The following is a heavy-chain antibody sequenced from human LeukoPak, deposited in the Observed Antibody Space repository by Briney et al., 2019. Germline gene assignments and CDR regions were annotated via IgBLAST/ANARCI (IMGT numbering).Heavy chain of an antibody. J-gene: IGHJ4*02. V-gene: IGHV1-58*02. CDR3: AASYDSSGYRFDY. CDR2: IVVGSGNT. Sequence: SVKVSCKASGFTFTSSAMQRVRQARGQRLEWIGWIVVGSGNTNYAQKFQERVTITRDMSTSTAYMELSSLRSEDTAVYYCAASYDSSGYRFDYWGQGTLVTVSS. CDR1: GFTFTSSA. D-gene: IGHD3-22*01.